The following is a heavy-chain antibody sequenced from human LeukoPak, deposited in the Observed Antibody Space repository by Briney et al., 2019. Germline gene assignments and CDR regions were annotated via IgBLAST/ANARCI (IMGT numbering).Heavy chain of an antibody. CDR1: GGSISSSSYY. J-gene: IGHJ4*02. CDR2: IYYSGST. Sequence: SETLSLTCTVSGGSISSSSYYWSWIRQPPGKGLEWIGYIYYSGSTNYNPSLKSRVTISVDTSKNQFSLKLSSVTAADTAVYYCARDRRYFDWYYFDYWGQGTLVTVSS. V-gene: IGHV4-61*01. D-gene: IGHD3-9*01. CDR3: ARDRRYFDWYYFDY.